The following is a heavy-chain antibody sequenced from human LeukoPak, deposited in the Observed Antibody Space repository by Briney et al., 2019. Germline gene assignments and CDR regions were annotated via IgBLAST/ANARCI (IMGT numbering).Heavy chain of an antibody. CDR2: IYSGGST. V-gene: IGHV3-53*01. J-gene: IGHJ4*02. CDR3: ARGSGSYSYYFDY. CDR1: GFTVSSNY. D-gene: IGHD1-26*01. Sequence: PGGSLRLSCAASGFTVSSNYMSWVRQAPGKGPKWVSVIYSGGSTYYADSVKGRFTISRDNSKNTLYLQMNSLRAEDTAVYYCARGSGSYSYYFDYWGQGTLVTVSS.